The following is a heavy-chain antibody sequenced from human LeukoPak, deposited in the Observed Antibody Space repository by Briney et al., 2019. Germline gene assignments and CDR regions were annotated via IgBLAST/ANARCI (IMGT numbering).Heavy chain of an antibody. Sequence: SETLCLTCTVSGGSISSSSYYWGWIRQPPGKGLEWIGSIYYSGSPYYNPSLTGRVTISIDTSKKQFSLKLSSVTAADTAVYYCARENYYNTSGVTDYWGQGTLVTVSS. CDR1: GGSISSSSYY. CDR2: IYYSGSP. V-gene: IGHV4-39*07. CDR3: ARENYYNTSGVTDY. D-gene: IGHD3-22*01. J-gene: IGHJ4*02.